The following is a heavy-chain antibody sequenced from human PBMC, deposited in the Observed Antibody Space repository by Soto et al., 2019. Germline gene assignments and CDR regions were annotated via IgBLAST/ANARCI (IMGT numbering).Heavy chain of an antibody. CDR3: ARGLYYFDY. Sequence: HPGGSLRLSCTASGFTFSTFDMNWVRQAPGKGLEWISYISSSGSSIYYPDSVKGRFTISRDNAKKSLFLQMSSLRAEDTAVYYCARGLYYFDYWGQGTLVTVSS. J-gene: IGHJ4*02. CDR2: ISSSGSSI. V-gene: IGHV3-48*03. CDR1: GFTFSTFD.